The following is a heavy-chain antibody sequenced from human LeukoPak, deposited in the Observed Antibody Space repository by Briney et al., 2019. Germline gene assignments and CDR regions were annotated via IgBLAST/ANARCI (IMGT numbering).Heavy chain of an antibody. CDR2: ISSSSSYT. CDR3: ARAVDGGYTIDY. J-gene: IGHJ4*02. V-gene: IGHV3-11*05. Sequence: GGSLRLSCAASGFTFSDYYMSWIRQAAGKGLEWVSYISSSSSYTNYADSVKGRFTISRDNAKNSLYLQMNSLRAEDTAVYYCARAVDGGYTIDYWGQGTLVTVSS. CDR1: GFTFSDYY. D-gene: IGHD4-17*01.